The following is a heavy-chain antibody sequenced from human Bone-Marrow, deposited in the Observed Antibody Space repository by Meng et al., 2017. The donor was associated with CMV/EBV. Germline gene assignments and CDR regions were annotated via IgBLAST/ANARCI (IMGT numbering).Heavy chain of an antibody. V-gene: IGHV3-20*04. J-gene: IGHJ4*02. CDR3: AKKYDFWSGYYDY. CDR2: INWNGGSA. D-gene: IGHD3-3*01. Sequence: ETLSLTCAASGFTFEDYGMSWVRQGPGKGLEWVSGINWNGGSAGYADSVKGRFTISRDNSKNTLYLQMNSLRAEDTAVYYCAKKYDFWSGYYDYWGQGTLVTVSS. CDR1: GFTFEDYG.